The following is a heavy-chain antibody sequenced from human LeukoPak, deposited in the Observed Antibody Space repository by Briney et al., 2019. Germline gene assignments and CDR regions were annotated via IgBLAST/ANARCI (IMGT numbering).Heavy chain of an antibody. J-gene: IGHJ4*02. CDR3: AKQSYYYDSSAYSPHYYFDY. D-gene: IGHD3-22*01. V-gene: IGHV3-23*01. Sequence: GGSLRLSCAASGFTFSSYAMSWVRQAPGKGLEWVSAISGSGGSTYYADSVKGRFTISRDNSKNTLYLQMNSLRAEDTAVYYCAKQSYYYDSSAYSPHYYFDYWGQGTLVTVSS. CDR1: GFTFSSYA. CDR2: ISGSGGST.